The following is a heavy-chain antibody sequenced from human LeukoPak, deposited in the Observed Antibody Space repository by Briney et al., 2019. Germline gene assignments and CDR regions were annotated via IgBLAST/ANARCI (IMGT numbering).Heavy chain of an antibody. Sequence: GGSLRLSCAASGFTFDDYAMHWVRQAPGKGLEWVSGISWNSGSIGYADSVKGRFTISRDNAKNSLYPQMNSLRAEDTALYYCATGYSYAPDAFDIWGQGTMVTVSS. CDR1: GFTFDDYA. CDR2: ISWNSGSI. V-gene: IGHV3-9*01. D-gene: IGHD5-18*01. J-gene: IGHJ3*02. CDR3: ATGYSYAPDAFDI.